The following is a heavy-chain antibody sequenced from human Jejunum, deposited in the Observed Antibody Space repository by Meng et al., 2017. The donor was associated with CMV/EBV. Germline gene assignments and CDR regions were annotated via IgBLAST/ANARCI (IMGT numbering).Heavy chain of an antibody. CDR1: GFTFSSYT. CDR2: ISYDGSNK. V-gene: IGHV3-30*04. D-gene: IGHD3-3*02. J-gene: IGHJ6*02. CDR3: AKGAPVLAGRGLDV. Sequence: GFTFSSYTIHWVRQAPGKGLEWVALISYDGSNKDYADSVKGRFTISRDNSKNTVFLQMDSQRTDDTAIYYCAKGAPVLAGRGLDVWGQGTTVTVSS.